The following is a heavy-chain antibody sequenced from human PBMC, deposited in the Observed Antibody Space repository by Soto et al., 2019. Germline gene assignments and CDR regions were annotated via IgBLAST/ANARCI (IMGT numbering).Heavy chain of an antibody. CDR2: IYYSGST. CDR3: ARASIPEDYCGMDV. J-gene: IGHJ6*02. Sequence: QVQLQESGPGLVKPSETLSLTCTVSGGSISSYYWSWIRQPPGKGLEWIGYIYYSGSTNYNPSLKSRVTISVDTSKNQFSLKLSSVTAADTAVYYCARASIPEDYCGMDVWGQGTTVTVSS. V-gene: IGHV4-59*01. D-gene: IGHD6-6*01. CDR1: GGSISSYY.